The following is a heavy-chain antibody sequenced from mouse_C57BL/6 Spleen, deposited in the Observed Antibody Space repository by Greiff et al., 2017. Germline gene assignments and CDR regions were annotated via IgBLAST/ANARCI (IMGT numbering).Heavy chain of an antibody. CDR2: ISSGGSYT. J-gene: IGHJ2*01. CDR1: GFTFSSYG. CDR3: ARQGGVTFDD. D-gene: IGHD2-13*01. V-gene: IGHV5-6*01. Sequence: VQGVESGGDLVKPGGSLKLSCAASGFTFSSYGMSWVRQTPDKRLEWVATISSGGSYTYYPDSVKGRFTISRDNAKNTLYLQMSSLKSEDTAMYYCARQGGVTFDDGGQGTTLTVSS.